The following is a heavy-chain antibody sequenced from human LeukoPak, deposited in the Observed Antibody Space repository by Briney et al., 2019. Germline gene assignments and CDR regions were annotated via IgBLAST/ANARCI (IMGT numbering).Heavy chain of an antibody. V-gene: IGHV1-2*02. CDR1: GYTFTGYY. D-gene: IGHD6-13*01. Sequence: APSVKLSCKASGYTFTGYYMHWVRQAPGQGLEWMEWINPNSGGTNYAQKFQGRVTMNRDTSISTAYMELSMLRSDDTALYYGAREGAAAGILDYWGQGTLVTVSS. CDR3: AREGAAAGILDY. CDR2: INPNSGGT. J-gene: IGHJ4*02.